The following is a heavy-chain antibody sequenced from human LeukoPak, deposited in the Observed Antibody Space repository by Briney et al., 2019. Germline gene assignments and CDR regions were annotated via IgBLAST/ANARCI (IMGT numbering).Heavy chain of an antibody. V-gene: IGHV4-38-2*02. Sequence: PSETLSLTCTVSGYSISSGYYWGWIRQPPGKGLEWIGSIYHSGSTYYNPSLKSRVTISVDTSKNQFSLKLSSVTAADTAVYYCARDRAYDFWSGYYTDYYYYMDVWGKGTTVTVSS. CDR1: GYSISSGYY. CDR2: IYHSGST. D-gene: IGHD3-3*01. J-gene: IGHJ6*03. CDR3: ARDRAYDFWSGYYTDYYYYMDV.